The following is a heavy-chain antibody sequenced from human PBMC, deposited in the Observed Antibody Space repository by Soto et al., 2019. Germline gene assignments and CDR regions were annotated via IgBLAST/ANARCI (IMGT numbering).Heavy chain of an antibody. CDR3: APCANYGDYFDWFGP. CDR2: AYYRGST. CDR1: GVSVNNGDYY. D-gene: IGHD4-17*01. J-gene: IGHJ5*02. V-gene: IGHV4-61*08. Sequence: QVQLQESGPGLVKPSETLSLTCSVSGVSVNNGDYYWTWIRQPPGRGLEWLGFAYYRGSTNYHPAPQSRVTISIDASKNQFSLRPNSVTASNTAIYYCAPCANYGDYFDWFGPWGQATVVIVAS.